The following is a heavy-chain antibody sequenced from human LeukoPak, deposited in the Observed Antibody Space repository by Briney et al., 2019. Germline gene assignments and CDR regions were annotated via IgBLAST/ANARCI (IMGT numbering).Heavy chain of an antibody. J-gene: IGHJ4*02. D-gene: IGHD1-20*01. CDR3: AKPKDNSLYCFDY. Sequence: GGSLRLSCAASGSTFSSYAMSWVRQAPGKGLEWVSAISGSGGSTYYADSVKGRFTISRDNSKNTLYLQMSSLRAEDTAVYYCAKPKDNSLYCFDYWGQGTLVTVSS. CDR2: ISGSGGST. CDR1: GSTFSSYA. V-gene: IGHV3-23*01.